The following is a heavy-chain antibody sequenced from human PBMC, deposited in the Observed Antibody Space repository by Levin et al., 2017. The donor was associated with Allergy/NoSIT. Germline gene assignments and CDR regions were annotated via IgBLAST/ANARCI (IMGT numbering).Heavy chain of an antibody. D-gene: IGHD6-13*01. CDR1: GFTFSSYG. CDR3: AKPWSGSSWAPFDY. J-gene: IGHJ4*02. V-gene: IGHV3-30*18. Sequence: GGSLRLSCAASGFTFSSYGMHWVRQAPGKGLEWVAVISYDGSNKYYADSVKGRFTISRDNSKNTLYLQMNSLRAEDTAVYYCAKPWSGSSWAPFDYWGQGTLVTVSS. CDR2: ISYDGSNK.